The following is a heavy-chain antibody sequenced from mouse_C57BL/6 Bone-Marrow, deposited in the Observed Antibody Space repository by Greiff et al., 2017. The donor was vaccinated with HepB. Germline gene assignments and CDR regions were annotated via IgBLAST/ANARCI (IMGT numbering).Heavy chain of an antibody. CDR2: IYPGSGST. CDR3: AAGPLRYAMDY. D-gene: IGHD1-1*01. V-gene: IGHV1-55*01. J-gene: IGHJ4*01. CDR1: GYTFTSYW. Sequence: QVQLKQPGAELVKPGASVKMSCKASGYTFTSYWITWVKQRPGQGLEWIGDIYPGSGSTNYNEKFKSKATLTVDTSSSTAYMQLSSLTSEDSAVYYCAAGPLRYAMDYWGQGTSVTVSS.